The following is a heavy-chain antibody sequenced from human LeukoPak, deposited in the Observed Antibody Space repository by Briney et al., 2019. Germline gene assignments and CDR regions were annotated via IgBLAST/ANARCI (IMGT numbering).Heavy chain of an antibody. Sequence: PSETLSLTCTVSGGSISSSSDYWSWIRQPPGKGLEWIGYVYYGGSTNYNPSLKSRVSMSVDTSKNQFSLTLTSVTVADTAFYYCARGGIRGYSAFDNLDFWGLGTHVTVSS. CDR1: GGSISSSSDY. D-gene: IGHD5-12*01. CDR3: ARGGIRGYSAFDNLDF. J-gene: IGHJ4*02. V-gene: IGHV4-61*01. CDR2: VYYGGST.